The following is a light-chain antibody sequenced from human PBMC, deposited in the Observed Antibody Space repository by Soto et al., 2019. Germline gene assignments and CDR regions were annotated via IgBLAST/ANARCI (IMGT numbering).Light chain of an antibody. J-gene: IGKJ2*01. CDR3: QHYNYWPYT. V-gene: IGKV3-15*01. Sequence: EIGLTQAPAPLSVAPGEGATLSCRASQSVRSSIAWYQHKPGQAPRLLIYDASTRATGVPARFSGSGSGTDFTLTINSLQSEDFAVYYCQHYNYWPYTFGQGTKVDIK. CDR2: DAS. CDR1: QSVRSS.